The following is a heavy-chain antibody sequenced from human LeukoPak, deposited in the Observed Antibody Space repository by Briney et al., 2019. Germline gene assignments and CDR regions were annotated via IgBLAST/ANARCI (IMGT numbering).Heavy chain of an antibody. V-gene: IGHV3-53*01. CDR3: ARGSAGAFDI. CDR2: LNSGGST. J-gene: IGHJ3*02. CDR1: GFPVSSNY. Sequence: ESLRLSFAASGFPVSSNYMSWVRPAPGKGLEWVSVLNSGGSTYYADSVKGRFTISRDNSKNTLYLQMNSLRAEDTAVYHCARGSAGAFDIWGQGTMVTVSS.